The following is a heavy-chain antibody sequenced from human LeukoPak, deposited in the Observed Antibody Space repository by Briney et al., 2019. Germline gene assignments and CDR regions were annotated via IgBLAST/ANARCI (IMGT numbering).Heavy chain of an antibody. D-gene: IGHD6-6*01. CDR3: ARDLGTRKSIAFAD. CDR2: ISSNNGYI. CDR1: GFSFSSYR. V-gene: IGHV3-21*01. Sequence: GGSLRLSCAASGFSFSSYRMNWVRQAPGKGLEWVASISSNNGYIYYADSVRGRFTISRDNGENSLHLQMNSLRAEDAAVYYCARDLGTRKSIAFADWGQGTLVTVSS. J-gene: IGHJ4*02.